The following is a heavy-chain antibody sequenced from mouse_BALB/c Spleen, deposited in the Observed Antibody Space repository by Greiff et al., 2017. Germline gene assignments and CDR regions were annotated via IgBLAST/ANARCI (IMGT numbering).Heavy chain of an antibody. CDR1: GFSLTSYG. V-gene: IGHV2-2*02. CDR3: ASYYGNYRGYFDV. CDR2: IWSGGST. Sequence: QVQLKESGPGLVQPSQSLSITCTVSGFSLTSYGVHWVRQSPGKGLEWLGVIWSGGSTDYNAAFISRLSISKDNSKSQVFFKMNSLQANDTAIYYCASYYGNYRGYFDVWGAGTTVTVSS. J-gene: IGHJ1*01. D-gene: IGHD2-10*01.